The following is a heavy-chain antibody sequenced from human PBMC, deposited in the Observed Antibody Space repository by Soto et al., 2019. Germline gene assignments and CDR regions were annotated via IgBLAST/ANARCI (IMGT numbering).Heavy chain of an antibody. Sequence: QVQLVQSGAEVKKPGSSVKVSCKASGGTFSSYAISWVRQAPGQGLERMGGIIPIFGTANYAQKFQGRVTITADESTSTAYMELSSLRSEDTAVYYCARLYSRGLRWGYYFDYWGQGTLVTVSS. J-gene: IGHJ4*02. CDR3: ARLYSRGLRWGYYFDY. CDR2: IIPIFGTA. D-gene: IGHD6-19*01. CDR1: GGTFSSYA. V-gene: IGHV1-69*01.